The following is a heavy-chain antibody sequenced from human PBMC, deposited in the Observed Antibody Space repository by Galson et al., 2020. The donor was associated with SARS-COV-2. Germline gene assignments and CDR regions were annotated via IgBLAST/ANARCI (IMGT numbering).Heavy chain of an antibody. V-gene: IGHV1-8*01. J-gene: IGHJ6*02. CDR2: MNPNSGRP. CDR1: GYTFTSYD. D-gene: IGHD6-19*01. CDR3: ARGLGFSSGVGYYYGLDV. Sequence: ASVKVSCKASGYTFTSYDVIWVRQATGQGLEWMGWMNPNSGRPGYAQKFQGRVTMTRDTSISTAYMELSSLNSEDTAVYHCARGLGFSSGVGYYYGLDVWGQGTTVTVSS.